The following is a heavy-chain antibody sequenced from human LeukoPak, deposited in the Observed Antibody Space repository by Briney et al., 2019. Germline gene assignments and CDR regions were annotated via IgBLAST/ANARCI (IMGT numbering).Heavy chain of an antibody. CDR3: ARDYPAANFDY. J-gene: IGHJ4*02. V-gene: IGHV3-21*01. CDR1: GFTFSDYN. Sequence: GGSLRLSCAASGFTFSDYNMHWVRQAPGKGLEWVSSISSSSSYIYYADSVKGRFTISRDNAKNSLYLQMNSLRAEDTAVYYCARDYPAANFDYWGQGTLVTVSS. CDR2: ISSSSSYI.